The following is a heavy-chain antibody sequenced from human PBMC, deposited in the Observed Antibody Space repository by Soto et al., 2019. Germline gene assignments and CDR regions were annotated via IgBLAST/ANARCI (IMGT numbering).Heavy chain of an antibody. J-gene: IGHJ6*02. CDR1: GGSISSYC. Sequence: SETLSLTCTVSGGSISSYCWSWIRQPPGKGLEWIGYIYYSGSTNYNPSLKSRVTISVDTSKNQFSLKLSSVTAADTAVYYCARTYGSYYYYGMDVWGQGTTVTVSS. V-gene: IGHV4-59*01. D-gene: IGHD3-10*01. CDR3: ARTYGSYYYYGMDV. CDR2: IYYSGST.